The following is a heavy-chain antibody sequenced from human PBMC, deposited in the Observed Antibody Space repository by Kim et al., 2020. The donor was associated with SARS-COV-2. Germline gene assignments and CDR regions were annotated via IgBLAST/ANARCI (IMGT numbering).Heavy chain of an antibody. V-gene: IGHV3-30*07. CDR3: AKDHESSGWPTFDY. D-gene: IGHD3-22*01. Sequence: YAASVKGRCTVSRDNARNTLYLQMDSLRAEDTALYYCAKDHESSGWPTFDYWGQGTLVTVSS. J-gene: IGHJ4*02.